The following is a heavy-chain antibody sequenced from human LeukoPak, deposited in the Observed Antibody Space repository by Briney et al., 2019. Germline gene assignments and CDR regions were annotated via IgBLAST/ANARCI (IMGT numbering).Heavy chain of an antibody. Sequence: GRSLRLSCAASGFTVSSNYMSWVRQAPGKGLEWVSVIYSGGSTYYADSVKGRFTISRDNSKNTLYLQMNSLRAEDTAVYYCARWDCSSTSCLPFDYWGQGTLVTVSS. J-gene: IGHJ4*02. CDR2: IYSGGST. CDR3: ARWDCSSTSCLPFDY. D-gene: IGHD2-2*01. CDR1: GFTVSSNY. V-gene: IGHV3-66*01.